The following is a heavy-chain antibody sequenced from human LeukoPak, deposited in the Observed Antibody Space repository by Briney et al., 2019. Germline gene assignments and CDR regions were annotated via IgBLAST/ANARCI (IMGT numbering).Heavy chain of an antibody. CDR1: GGTFSSYA. D-gene: IGHD3-3*01. J-gene: IGHJ6*03. CDR3: AGDFWSGYRYYYYYMDV. V-gene: IGHV1-69*13. Sequence: GASVKVSCKASGGTFSSYAISWVRQAPGQGLEWMGGTIPIFGTANYAQKFQCRVTITADESTSTAYLELSSLRSEDTAVYYCAGDFWSGYRYYYYYMDVWGKGTTVTVSS. CDR2: TIPIFGTA.